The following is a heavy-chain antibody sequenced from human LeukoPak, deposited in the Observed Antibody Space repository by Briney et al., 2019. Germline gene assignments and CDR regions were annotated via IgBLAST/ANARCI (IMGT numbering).Heavy chain of an antibody. V-gene: IGHV3-23*01. Sequence: GGSLRLSCAASGFTFSSYAMSWVHQAPGKGLEWVSGISGSGGRTHYADSVKGRFTISRDNSKKMLYLQMNSLRAEDTAVYYCAATYGSGSRGDAFDIWGQGTMVTVSS. CDR3: AATYGSGSRGDAFDI. CDR1: GFTFSSYA. J-gene: IGHJ3*02. CDR2: ISGSGGRT. D-gene: IGHD3-10*01.